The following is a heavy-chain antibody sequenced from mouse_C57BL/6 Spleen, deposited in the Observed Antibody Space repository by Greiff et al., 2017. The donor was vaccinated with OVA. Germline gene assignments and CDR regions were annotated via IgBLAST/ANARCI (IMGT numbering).Heavy chain of an antibody. Sequence: QVQLQQSGPGLVQPSQSLSITCTVSGFSLTSYGVHWVRQSPGKGLEWLGVIWRGGSTDYNAAFMSRLSITKDNSKSQVFFKMNSLQADDTAIYYCAKKWHEGSRYAMDYWGQGTSVTVSS. V-gene: IGHV2-5*01. CDR3: AKKWHEGSRYAMDY. CDR1: GFSLTSYG. CDR2: IWRGGST. J-gene: IGHJ4*01.